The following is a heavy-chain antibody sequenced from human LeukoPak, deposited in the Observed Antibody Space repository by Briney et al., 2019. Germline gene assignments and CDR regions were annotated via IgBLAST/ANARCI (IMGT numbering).Heavy chain of an antibody. J-gene: IGHJ4*02. CDR1: GFPFSSYW. Sequence: GGSLRLSCVASGFPFSSYWMTWVRQAPGKGLEWVSVISAAGDKTYYADSVKGRFTISRDNSKNTLYLQMNSLRAEDTAVYYCARGAGYNYPYYFDYWGQGTLVTVSS. V-gene: IGHV3-23*01. CDR3: ARGAGYNYPYYFDY. CDR2: ISAAGDKT. D-gene: IGHD5-24*01.